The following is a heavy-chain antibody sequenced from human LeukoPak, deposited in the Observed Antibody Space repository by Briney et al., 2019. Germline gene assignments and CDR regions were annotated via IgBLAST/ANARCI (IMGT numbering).Heavy chain of an antibody. CDR2: ISSSGSTI. Sequence: PGGSLRLSCAASGLTFSNYEMNWVRQAPGKGLEWVSYISSSGSTIFYADSVKGRFTISRDNAKNSLYLQLNSLRAEDTAIYYCASGAQSDYWGQGTLVTVSS. CDR1: GLTFSNYE. V-gene: IGHV3-48*03. J-gene: IGHJ4*02. CDR3: ASGAQSDY. D-gene: IGHD1-26*01.